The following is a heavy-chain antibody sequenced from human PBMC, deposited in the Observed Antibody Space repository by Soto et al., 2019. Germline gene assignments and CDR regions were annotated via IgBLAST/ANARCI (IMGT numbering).Heavy chain of an antibody. CDR2: IYYSGST. Sequence: TLSLTCTVSGGSISSGGYYWSWIRQHPGKGLEWIGYIYYSGSTYYNPSLKSRVTISVDTSKNQFSLKLSSVTAADTAVYYCARADFWSGYYAPRDQQNPDNWFDPWGQGTLVTVSS. J-gene: IGHJ5*02. CDR1: GGSISSGGYY. D-gene: IGHD3-3*01. CDR3: ARADFWSGYYAPRDQQNPDNWFDP. V-gene: IGHV4-31*03.